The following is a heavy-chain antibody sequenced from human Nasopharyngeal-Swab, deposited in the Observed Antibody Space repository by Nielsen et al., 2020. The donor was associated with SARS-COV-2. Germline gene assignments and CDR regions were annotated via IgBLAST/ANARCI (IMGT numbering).Heavy chain of an antibody. CDR1: GFPFSSYA. D-gene: IGHD4-17*01. CDR2: ISYDGSNK. V-gene: IGHV3-30-3*01. CDR3: ARSYYGAYYYGMDV. Sequence: SLKISCAASGFPFSSYAMHWVRLAPGKGLEWVAVISYDGSNKYYSDPVKVRFTISRDNSKNTLYLQMNSLRAEDTAVYYCARSYYGAYYYGMDVWGQGTTVTVSS. J-gene: IGHJ6*02.